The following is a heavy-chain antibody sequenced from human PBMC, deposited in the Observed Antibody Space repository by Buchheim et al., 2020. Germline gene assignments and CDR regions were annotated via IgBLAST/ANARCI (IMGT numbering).Heavy chain of an antibody. CDR1: GGSISSSNW. CDR2: IYYSGST. Sequence: QVQLQESGPGLVKPSGTLSLTCAVSGGSISSSNWWSWVRQPPGKGLEWIGYIYYSGSTYYNPSLKSRVTISVDTSKNQFSLKLSSVTAADTAVYYCATSYYDSSGYHYYYGMDVWGQGTT. V-gene: IGHV4-4*02. D-gene: IGHD3-22*01. J-gene: IGHJ6*02. CDR3: ATSYYDSSGYHYYYGMDV.